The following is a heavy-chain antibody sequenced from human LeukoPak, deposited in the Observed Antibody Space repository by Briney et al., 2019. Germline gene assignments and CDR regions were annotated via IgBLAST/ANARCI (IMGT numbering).Heavy chain of an antibody. J-gene: IGHJ5*02. D-gene: IGHD3-3*01. CDR1: GYSFTSYW. CDR3: ARRRSSITIFGVVIKEFDP. Sequence: GESLKISCKGSGYSFTSYWIGWVRQMPGKGLEWMGIIYPGDFDTRYSPSFQGQVTISADKSISTAYLQWSSLKASDTAMYYCARRRSSITIFGVVIKEFDPWGQGTLVTVSS. CDR2: IYPGDFDT. V-gene: IGHV5-51*01.